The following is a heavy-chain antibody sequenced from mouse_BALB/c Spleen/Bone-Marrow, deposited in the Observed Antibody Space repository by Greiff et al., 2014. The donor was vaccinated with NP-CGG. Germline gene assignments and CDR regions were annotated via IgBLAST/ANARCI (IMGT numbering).Heavy chain of an antibody. CDR3: ARYGYGSSYYAMDY. Sequence: QVQLQQSGPELVRPGVSVKISCKGSGYTFTDYVMHWVKQSHAKSLEWIGVISTYSGNTNYNQKFKGKATMTVDKSSSTAYMELARLTSEDSAIYYCARYGYGSSYYAMDYWGQGTSVTVSS. V-gene: IGHV1-67*01. D-gene: IGHD1-1*01. CDR2: ISTYSGNT. J-gene: IGHJ4*01. CDR1: GYTFTDYV.